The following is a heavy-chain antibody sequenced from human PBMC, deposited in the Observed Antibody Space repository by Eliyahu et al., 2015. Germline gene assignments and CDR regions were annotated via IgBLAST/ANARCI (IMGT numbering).Heavy chain of an antibody. V-gene: IGHV3-11*01. D-gene: IGHD4-11*01. CDR1: GFTFSDYY. CDR2: ISSSGSTI. Sequence: LVKPGGSLRLSCAASGFTFSDYYMSWIRQAPGKGLEWVSYISSSGSTIYYADSVKGRFTISRDNAKNSLYLQMNSLRAEDTAVYYCARESRTPYSKSYYYYGMDVWGQGTTVTVSS. CDR3: ARESRTPYSKSYYYYGMDV. J-gene: IGHJ6*02.